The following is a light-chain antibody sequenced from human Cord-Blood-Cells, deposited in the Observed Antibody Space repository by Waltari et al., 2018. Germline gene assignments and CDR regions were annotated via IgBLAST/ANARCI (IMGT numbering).Light chain of an antibody. CDR1: TSAVGRYNL. CDR3: CSYAGSSTVV. V-gene: IGLV2-23*01. CDR2: EGS. J-gene: IGLJ2*01. Sequence: QPALTQSASVSGSPGQSSTIPCTGATSAVGRYNLVSWNQQHPGKAPKPMIYEGSKRPSGVSNRFSGSKSGNTASLTISGLQAEDEADYYCCSYAGSSTVVFGGGTKLTVL.